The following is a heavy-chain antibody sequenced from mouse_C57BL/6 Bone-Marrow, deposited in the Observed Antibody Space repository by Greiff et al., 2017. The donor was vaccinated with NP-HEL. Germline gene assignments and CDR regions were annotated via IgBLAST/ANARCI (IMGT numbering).Heavy chain of an antibody. Sequence: QVQLQQSGAELVKPGASVKLSCKASGYTFTSYLMHWVKQRPGRGLEWIGRIDPNSGGTKYNEKFKSKATLTVDKPSNTAYMQLNSLTSEDSAFYYCARYYYGSSSVDYWGQVTTLTVSS. CDR1: GYTFTSYL. CDR2: IDPNSGGT. CDR3: ARYYYGSSSVDY. D-gene: IGHD1-1*01. V-gene: IGHV1-72*01. J-gene: IGHJ2*01.